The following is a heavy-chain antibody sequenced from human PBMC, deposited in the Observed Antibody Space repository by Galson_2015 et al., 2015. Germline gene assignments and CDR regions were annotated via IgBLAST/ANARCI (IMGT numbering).Heavy chain of an antibody. D-gene: IGHD3-16*01. CDR2: ISGSGGST. J-gene: IGHJ3*02. V-gene: IGHV3-23*01. CDR1: GFTFSSYA. Sequence: SLRLSCAASGFTFSSYAMSWVRQAPGTGLEWVSAISGSGGSTYYADSVKGRFTISRNNSKNTLYLQMNTLRAEDTAVYYCAKVSLYDYIWGGDFDIWGQGTLVTVSS. CDR3: AKVSLYDYIWGGDFDI.